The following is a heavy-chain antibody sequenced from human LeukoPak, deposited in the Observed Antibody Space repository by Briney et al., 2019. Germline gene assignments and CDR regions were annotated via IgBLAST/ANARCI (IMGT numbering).Heavy chain of an antibody. D-gene: IGHD5-18*01. J-gene: IGHJ3*02. CDR3: ASPSVDTAMVNAFDI. CDR1: GYSISSGYY. CDR2: IYHSGST. Sequence: SETLSLTCAVSGYSISSGYYWGWIRQPPEKGLEWIGSIYHSGSTYYNPSLKSRVTISVDTSKNQFSLKLSSVTAADTAVYYCASPSVDTAMVNAFDIWGQGTMVTVSS. V-gene: IGHV4-38-2*01.